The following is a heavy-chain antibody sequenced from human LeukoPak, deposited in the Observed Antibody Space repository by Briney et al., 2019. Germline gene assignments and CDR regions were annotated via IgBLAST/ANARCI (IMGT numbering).Heavy chain of an antibody. Sequence: ASVKVSCKASGGTFSSYAISWVRQAPGQGLEWMGGIIPIFGTANYAQKFQGRVTITTDESTSTAYVELSSLRSEDTAVYYCAREPYRGQFDYWGQGTLVTVSS. J-gene: IGHJ4*02. CDR3: AREPYRGQFDY. V-gene: IGHV1-69*05. CDR1: GGTFSSYA. CDR2: IIPIFGTA. D-gene: IGHD1-14*01.